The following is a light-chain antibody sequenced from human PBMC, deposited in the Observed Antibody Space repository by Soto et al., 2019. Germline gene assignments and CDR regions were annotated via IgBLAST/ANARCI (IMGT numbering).Light chain of an antibody. CDR2: ATS. Sequence: DIQMTQSPSTLSASVGDTVTVTCRASQSVSNWLAWYQQKPGKAPKLLIYATSNLQGGVPSRFSGSGSGTDFTLTIGSLQPEDSATYYCQQSSSFPLTFGPGTKVDI. V-gene: IGKV1-12*01. J-gene: IGKJ3*01. CDR1: QSVSNW. CDR3: QQSSSFPLT.